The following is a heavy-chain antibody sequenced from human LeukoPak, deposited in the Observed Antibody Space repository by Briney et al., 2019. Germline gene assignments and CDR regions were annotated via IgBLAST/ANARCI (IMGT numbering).Heavy chain of an antibody. Sequence: SETLSLTCTVSGGSISSYYWSWIRQPPGKGLEWIGYIYYSGSTNYNPSLKSRVTISVDTSKNQFSLKLSSVTAADMAVYYCARDRLGYCTNGVCYPYYFDYWGQGTLVTVSS. J-gene: IGHJ4*02. CDR2: IYYSGST. CDR1: GGSISSYY. D-gene: IGHD2-8*01. CDR3: ARDRLGYCTNGVCYPYYFDY. V-gene: IGHV4-59*01.